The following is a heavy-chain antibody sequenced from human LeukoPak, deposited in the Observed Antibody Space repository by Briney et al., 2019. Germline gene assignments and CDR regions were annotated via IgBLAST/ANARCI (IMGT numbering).Heavy chain of an antibody. CDR3: ARSGYWSPFDI. V-gene: IGHV4-30-2*01. Sequence: SETLSLTCTVSGGSISSGGYYWSWIRQPPGKGLEWIGYIYHSGSTYYNPSLKSRVTISVDRSKNQFSLKLSSVTAADTAVYYCARSGYWSPFDIWGQGTMVTVSS. D-gene: IGHD3-22*01. CDR2: IYHSGST. J-gene: IGHJ3*02. CDR1: GGSISSGGYY.